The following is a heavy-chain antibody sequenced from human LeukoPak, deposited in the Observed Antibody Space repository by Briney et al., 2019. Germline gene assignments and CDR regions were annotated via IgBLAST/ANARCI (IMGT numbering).Heavy chain of an antibody. CDR3: ARHRGYDWSGYYYLDAFDI. J-gene: IGHJ3*02. D-gene: IGHD3-22*01. Sequence: SETLSLTCTVSGGSISNYYWSWIRQPPGKGLEWIGYIYASGSTNYNPSLKSRLTISVDTSKNQFSLMLSSVTAADTAVYYCARHRGYDWSGYYYLDAFDIWGQGTMVTVSS. CDR2: IYASGST. CDR1: GGSISNYY. V-gene: IGHV4-4*09.